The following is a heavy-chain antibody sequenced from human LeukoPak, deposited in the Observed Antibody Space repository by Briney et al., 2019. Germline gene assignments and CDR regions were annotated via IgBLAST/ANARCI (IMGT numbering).Heavy chain of an antibody. D-gene: IGHD4/OR15-4a*01. V-gene: IGHV3-15*01. CDR1: GFTFSNAW. J-gene: IGHJ3*02. CDR2: IKSKTDGGTT. Sequence: GGSLRLSCAASGFTFSNAWMSWVRQAPGKGLEWVGRIKSKTDGGTTDYAAPVKGRFTISRDDSKNTLYLQMNSLKTEDTAVYYCTTFKGSRVRASIDAFDIGGKGKMVTVS. CDR3: TTFKGSRVRASIDAFDI.